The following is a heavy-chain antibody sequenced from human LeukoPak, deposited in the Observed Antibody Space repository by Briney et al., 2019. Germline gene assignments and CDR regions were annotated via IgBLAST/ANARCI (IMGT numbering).Heavy chain of an antibody. CDR1: GFTFSTYV. CDR2: ISYDGSNK. J-gene: IGHJ4*02. CDR3: ARDRLSSSYFDY. D-gene: IGHD2-21*02. V-gene: IGHV3-30*19. Sequence: GRSLRLSCAASGFTFSTYVMHWVRQAPGEGLEWVAVISYDGSNKYYADSVKGRFTISRDNSKNTLYLQMNSLRAEDTAVYYCARDRLSSSYFDYWGQGTLVTVSS.